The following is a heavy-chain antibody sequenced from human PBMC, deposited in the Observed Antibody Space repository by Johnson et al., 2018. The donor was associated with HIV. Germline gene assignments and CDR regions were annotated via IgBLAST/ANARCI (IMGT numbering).Heavy chain of an antibody. CDR1: GFTFSGSW. D-gene: IGHD1-26*01. CDR2: IKEHGRVK. J-gene: IGHJ3*01. CDR3: AGELGGSGFDV. Sequence: MQLVESGGGLVQPGGSLRLSCAASGFTFSGSWMSWVRQAPGKGLEWVANIKEHGRVKQFVDSVKGRFTISRDNAKNSVYLQMNSLRGEDTAVFYCAGELGGSGFDVWGQGTMVTVSS. V-gene: IGHV3-7*05.